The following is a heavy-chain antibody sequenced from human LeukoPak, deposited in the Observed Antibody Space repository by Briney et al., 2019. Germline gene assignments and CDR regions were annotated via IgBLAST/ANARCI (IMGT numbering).Heavy chain of an antibody. D-gene: IGHD3-10*01. CDR3: ARDHGDYYGSGSYYGYYYYYGMDV. Sequence: GGSLRLSCAASGFTFSSYGMHWVRQAPGKGLEWVAVIWYDGSNKYYADSVKGRFTISRDNSKNTLYLQMNSLRAEDTAVYYCARDHGDYYGSGSYYGYYYYYGMDVWGQGTTVTVSS. CDR1: GFTFSSYG. V-gene: IGHV3-33*01. CDR2: IWYDGSNK. J-gene: IGHJ6*02.